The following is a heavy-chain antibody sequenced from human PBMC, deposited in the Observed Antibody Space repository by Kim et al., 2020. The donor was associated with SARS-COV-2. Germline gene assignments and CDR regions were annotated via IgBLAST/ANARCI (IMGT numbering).Heavy chain of an antibody. V-gene: IGHV1-3*01. D-gene: IGHD4-4*01. Sequence: SQKFQGRVTITRDTSASTAYMELSSLRSEDTAVYYCARGSNYAYYGVDVWGQGTTVTVSS. J-gene: IGHJ6*02. CDR3: ARGSNYAYYGVDV.